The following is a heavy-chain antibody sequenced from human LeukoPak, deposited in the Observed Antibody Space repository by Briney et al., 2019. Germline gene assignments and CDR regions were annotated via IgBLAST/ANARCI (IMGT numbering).Heavy chain of an antibody. CDR3: ARDPPRYSSSYDDAFDI. V-gene: IGHV1-69*13. CDR1: GGTFSSYA. CDR2: IIPIFGTA. J-gene: IGHJ3*02. Sequence: ASVKVSCKASGGTFSSYAISWVRQAPGQGLEWMGGIIPIFGTANYAQKFQGRVTITADESTSTAYMELSSLRSEDTVVYYCARDPPRYSSSYDDAFDIWGQGTMVTVSS. D-gene: IGHD6-6*01.